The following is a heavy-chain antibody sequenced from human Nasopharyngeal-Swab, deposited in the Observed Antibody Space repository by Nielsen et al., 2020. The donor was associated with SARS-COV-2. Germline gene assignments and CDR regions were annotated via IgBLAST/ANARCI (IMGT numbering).Heavy chain of an antibody. D-gene: IGHD3-9*01. V-gene: IGHV1-2*06. CDR1: GYTFTAYY. J-gene: IGHJ4*02. CDR3: ARDYGGWYDILTGYLDC. CDR2: INPTTGAT. Sequence: ASVKVSCKASGYTFTAYYMHWVRQAPGQGLEWMGRINPTTGATRYAKKFQGRVTMTRDTSITTAYMELTRLRSDDTAVYYCARDYGGWYDILTGYLDCWGQGTLVAVSS.